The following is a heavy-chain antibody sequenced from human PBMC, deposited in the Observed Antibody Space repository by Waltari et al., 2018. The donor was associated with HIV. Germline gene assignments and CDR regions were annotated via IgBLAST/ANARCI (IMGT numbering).Heavy chain of an antibody. CDR1: GYTFTTYG. CDR3: GISPGRSVDY. V-gene: IGHV7-4-1*02. J-gene: IGHJ4*02. CDR2: INTETGNP. D-gene: IGHD3-10*01. Sequence: QVQLVQSGSELKAPGASVKVSCKASGYTFTTYGINWLRQAPGQGLEWMGWINTETGNPTYAQGFTGRFVFSLDTSVTSAYLQITSLRSEDTAVYYCGISPGRSVDYWGQGTLVTVFS.